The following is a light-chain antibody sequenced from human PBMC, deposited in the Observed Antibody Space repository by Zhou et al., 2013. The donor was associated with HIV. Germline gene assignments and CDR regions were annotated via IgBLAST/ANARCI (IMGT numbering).Light chain of an antibody. CDR1: QYISRY. Sequence: DIQMTQSPSSLSASVGDRVTITCRTSQYISRYLNWYQQKPGKAPKLLLFGASSLQGGVPSRFSGSGFGTDFTLIISSLQPEDSATYYCQQSYGTPPYTFGQGTKLEIK. CDR3: QQSYGTPPYT. V-gene: IGKV1-39*01. J-gene: IGKJ2*01. CDR2: GAS.